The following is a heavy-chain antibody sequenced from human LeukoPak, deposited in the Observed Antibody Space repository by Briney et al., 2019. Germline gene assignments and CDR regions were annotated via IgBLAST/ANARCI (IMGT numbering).Heavy chain of an antibody. J-gene: IGHJ3*02. V-gene: IGHV3-21*01. D-gene: IGHD3-22*01. CDR3: ARESSGYYAFDI. CDR2: ISSSSSYI. CDR1: GFTFSSYS. Sequence: GGSLRLSCAASGFTFSSYSMNWVRQAPGKGLEWVSSISSSSSYIYYADSVKGRFTISRDNAKNSLYLQMNSLRAEDTAVYYCARESSGYYAFDIWGQGTMATVSS.